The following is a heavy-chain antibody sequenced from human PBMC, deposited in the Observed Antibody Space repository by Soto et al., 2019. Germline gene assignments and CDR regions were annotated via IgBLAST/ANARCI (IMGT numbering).Heavy chain of an antibody. J-gene: IGHJ4*02. D-gene: IGHD3-22*01. Sequence: PGGSLRLSCAASGFTFSSYGMHWVRQAPGKGLEWVAVISYDGSNKYYADSVKGRFTISRDNSKNTLYLQMNSLRAEDTAVYYCARLYYLDASVYRPLDFWGQGVLVTVSS. V-gene: IGHV3-30*03. CDR2: ISYDGSNK. CDR3: ARLYYLDASVYRPLDF. CDR1: GFTFSSYG.